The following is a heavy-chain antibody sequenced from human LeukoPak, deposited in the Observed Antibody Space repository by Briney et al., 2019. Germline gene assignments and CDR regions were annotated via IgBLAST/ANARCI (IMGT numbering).Heavy chain of an antibody. Sequence: SVKVSCKASGYSFTSYYMHWVRQAPGQGLEWMGGIIPIFGTANYAQKFQGRVTITADESTSTAYMELSSLRSEDTAVYYCARARLAAAGTAGWFDPWGQGTLVTVSS. CDR1: GYSFTSYY. J-gene: IGHJ5*02. V-gene: IGHV1-69*13. CDR3: ARARLAAAGTAGWFDP. D-gene: IGHD6-13*01. CDR2: IIPIFGTA.